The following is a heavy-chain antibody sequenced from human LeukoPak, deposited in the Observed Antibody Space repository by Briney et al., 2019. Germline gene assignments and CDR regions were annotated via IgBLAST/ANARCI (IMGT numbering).Heavy chain of an antibody. CDR1: GFTFNRYW. CDR3: AKDRYYYGSGTKNWFDP. V-gene: IGHV3-7*05. CDR2: IKSDGSEE. J-gene: IGHJ5*02. D-gene: IGHD3-10*01. Sequence: PGGSLRLSCAASGFTFNRYWMSWVRQAPGKGLEWVAQIKSDGSEEYYADPVRGRFTISRDNAKSSLYLQMNSLRAEDTAIYYCAKDRYYYGSGTKNWFDPWGQGTLVTVSS.